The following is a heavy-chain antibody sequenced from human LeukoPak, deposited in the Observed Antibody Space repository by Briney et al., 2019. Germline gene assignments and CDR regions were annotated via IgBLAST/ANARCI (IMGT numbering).Heavy chain of an antibody. CDR2: IYTSGST. CDR3: ARGNLWFGEFDH. D-gene: IGHD3-10*01. CDR1: GGSISSGSYY. J-gene: IGHJ5*02. Sequence: SETLSLTCTVSGGSISSGSYYWSWIRQPAGKGLEWIGRIYTSGSTNYNPSLKSRVTISVDTSKNQFSLKLSSVTAADTAVYYCARGNLWFGEFDHWGQGTLVTVSS. V-gene: IGHV4-61*02.